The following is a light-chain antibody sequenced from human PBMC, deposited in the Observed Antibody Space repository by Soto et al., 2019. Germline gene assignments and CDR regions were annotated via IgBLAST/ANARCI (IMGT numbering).Light chain of an antibody. J-gene: IGKJ5*01. CDR2: FAS. CDR3: QHYGAAPIT. CDR1: QGIRND. Sequence: AIQMTQSPSSLSASVRERVTIPCRASQGIRNDLGWYQQKSGEAPKLLIYFASSLQSGVPSRFSGSASGTEFTLTISRLQPEDVALYYCQHYGAAPITFGQGTRLEIK. V-gene: IGKV1-6*01.